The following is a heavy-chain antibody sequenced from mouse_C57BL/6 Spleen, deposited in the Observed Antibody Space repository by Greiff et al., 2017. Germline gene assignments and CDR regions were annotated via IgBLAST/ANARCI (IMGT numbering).Heavy chain of an antibody. CDR1: GYAFSSYW. V-gene: IGHV1-80*01. D-gene: IGHD1-1*01. J-gene: IGHJ1*03. CDR2: IYPGDGDT. CDR3: ARRRFYGGSWYFDV. Sequence: VQLQQSGAELVKPGASVKISCKASGYAFSSYWMNWVKQRPGKGLEWIGQIYPGDGDTNYHGKFKGKATLTADKSSSTAYMQLSSLTSEDSAVYYCARRRFYGGSWYFDVWGTGTTVTVSS.